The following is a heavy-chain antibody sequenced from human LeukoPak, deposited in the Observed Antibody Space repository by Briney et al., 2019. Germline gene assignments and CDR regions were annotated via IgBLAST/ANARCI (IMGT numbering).Heavy chain of an antibody. J-gene: IGHJ4*02. CDR3: ARDAWLVGATNLYYFDY. D-gene: IGHD1-26*01. Sequence: EASVKVSCKASEYTFTDYYMHWVRQAPGQGLEWMGWINPNSGGTKYAQKFQGRVTMTRDPSISTAYMELSRLRFDDTAVYYCARDAWLVGATNLYYFDYWGQGTLVTVSS. CDR2: INPNSGGT. CDR1: EYTFTDYY. V-gene: IGHV1-2*02.